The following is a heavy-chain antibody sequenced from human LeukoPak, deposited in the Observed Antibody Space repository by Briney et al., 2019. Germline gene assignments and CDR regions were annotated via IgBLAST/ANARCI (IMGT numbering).Heavy chain of an antibody. CDR1: GLTFSRYS. V-gene: IGHV3-23*01. J-gene: IGHJ4*02. Sequence: GGSLRLSCVVSGLTFSRYSMSWVRQAPGKGLEWVSGISASGSGTWYPASVKGRFTISRDNSKNTLFLQMNSLRVDDTAIYYCAKDAAGPEYWGQGTRVTVSS. D-gene: IGHD6-13*01. CDR2: ISASGSGT. CDR3: AKDAAGPEY.